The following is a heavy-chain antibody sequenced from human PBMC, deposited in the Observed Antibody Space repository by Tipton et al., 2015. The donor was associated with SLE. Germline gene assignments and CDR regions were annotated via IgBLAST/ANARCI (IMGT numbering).Heavy chain of an antibody. D-gene: IGHD3-10*01. CDR2: ISGIGGRT. CDR3: AKDSYVSGSYYLDY. CDR1: GFTFDDYG. V-gene: IGHV3-43*02. Sequence: LSLTCAASGFTFDDYGMHWVRQAPGKGLEWVSLISGIGGRTYYADSVKGRFTISRDSSKNSLYLQMNSLKTEDTALYYCAKDSYVSGSYYLDYWGQGTLVTVSS. J-gene: IGHJ4*02.